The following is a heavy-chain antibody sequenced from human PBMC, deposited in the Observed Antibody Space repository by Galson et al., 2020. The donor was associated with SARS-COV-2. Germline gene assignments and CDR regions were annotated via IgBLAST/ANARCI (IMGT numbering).Heavy chain of an antibody. CDR3: AKNPEELWPISFDP. J-gene: IGHJ5*02. CDR1: GFTFSSYA. D-gene: IGHD1-7*01. V-gene: IGHV3-23*01. Sequence: QAGGSLRLSCAASGFTFSSYAMSWVRQAPGKGLEWVSGISGSGTSTYYADSVKGRFTISRDNSEKTLYLQMDSLRAEDTALYYCAKNPEELWPISFDPWGQGTLVTVSS. CDR2: ISGSGTST.